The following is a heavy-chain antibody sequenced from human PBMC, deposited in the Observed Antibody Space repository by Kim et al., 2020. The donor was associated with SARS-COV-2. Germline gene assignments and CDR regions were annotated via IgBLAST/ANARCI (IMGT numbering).Heavy chain of an antibody. J-gene: IGHJ4*02. D-gene: IGHD4-4*01. Sequence: NTNYAQKTPSRVTMNTDPTTRTSYMELSSLRTDDTAVYYCARRDSDYFDYWGQGTLVTVSS. CDR3: ARRDSDYFDY. CDR2: NT. V-gene: IGHV1-18*01.